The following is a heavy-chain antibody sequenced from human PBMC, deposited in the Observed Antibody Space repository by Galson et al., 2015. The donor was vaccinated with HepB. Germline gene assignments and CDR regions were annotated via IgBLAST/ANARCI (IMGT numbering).Heavy chain of an antibody. CDR3: ARDGVRDYDSSGYYHYWYFDL. CDR2: ISDTGRTT. J-gene: IGHJ2*01. V-gene: IGHV3-48*03. D-gene: IGHD3-22*01. Sequence: SLRLSCAASEFSFSYYEMHWVRQAPGKGLERVSYISDTGRTTNYADPVKGRFTTSRDNVKKLLYLKMISLGAEDTAVYYCARDGVRDYDSSGYYHYWYFDLWGRGTLVTVSS. CDR1: EFSFSYYE.